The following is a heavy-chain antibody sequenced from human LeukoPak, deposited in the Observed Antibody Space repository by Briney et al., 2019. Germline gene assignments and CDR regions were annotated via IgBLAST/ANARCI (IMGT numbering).Heavy chain of an antibody. CDR2: ISGSGGST. J-gene: IGHJ4*02. V-gene: IGHV3-23*01. D-gene: IGHD3-22*01. CDR1: GFTFSSYA. Sequence: GGSLRLPCAASGFTFSSYAMSWVRQAPGKGLEWVSVISGSGGSTFYADSVKGRFTISRDNSLYLQMNSLRAEDTAVYYCAKGYYYDSSEAFDYWGQGTLVTVSS. CDR3: AKGYYYDSSEAFDY.